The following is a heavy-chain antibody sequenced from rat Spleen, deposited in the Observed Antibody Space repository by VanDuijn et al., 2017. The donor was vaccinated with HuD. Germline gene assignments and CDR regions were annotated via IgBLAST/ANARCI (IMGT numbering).Heavy chain of an antibody. V-gene: IGHV2-6*01. CDR1: GFSLNSNS. D-gene: IGHD1-1*01. J-gene: IGHJ2*01. CDR3: ARHDYSGDVDFEY. CDR2: ISTGGNT. Sequence: QVQLKESGPNLVQPSQTLSLTCTVSGFSLNSNSVSWVRQPPGKGLEWIAAISTGGNTYYNSALKSRLSISRDTSKSQVFLKMNSLQPEDTGTYYCARHDYSGDVDFEYWGQGVMVTVSS.